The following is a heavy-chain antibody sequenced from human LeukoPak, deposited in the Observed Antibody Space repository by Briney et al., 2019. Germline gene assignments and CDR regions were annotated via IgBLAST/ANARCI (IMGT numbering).Heavy chain of an antibody. CDR1: GYTFTGYY. CDR3: ARPAPYYYDSSGYYFQH. Sequence: ASVKVSCKASGYTFTGYYMHWVRQAPGQGLEWMGWINPNSGGTNYAQKFQDRVTMTRDTSISTAYMELSRLRSDDTAVYYCARPAPYYYDSSGYYFQHWGQGTLVTVSS. V-gene: IGHV1-2*02. D-gene: IGHD3-22*01. J-gene: IGHJ1*01. CDR2: INPNSGGT.